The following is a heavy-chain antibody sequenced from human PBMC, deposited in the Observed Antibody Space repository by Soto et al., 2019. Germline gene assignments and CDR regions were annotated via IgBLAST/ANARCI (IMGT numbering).Heavy chain of an antibody. D-gene: IGHD3-10*01. Sequence: GGSLRLSCAASGFSFSSYGMHWVRQAPGRGLEWVTVISNDGNRKYYGESVKGRFSVSRDNSKNTLYLQMNSLGEDDTALYYCARSRSGAVADSFDFWGQGTLVTVSS. J-gene: IGHJ4*02. CDR1: GFSFSSYG. V-gene: IGHV3-30*03. CDR3: ARSRSGAVADSFDF. CDR2: ISNDGNRK.